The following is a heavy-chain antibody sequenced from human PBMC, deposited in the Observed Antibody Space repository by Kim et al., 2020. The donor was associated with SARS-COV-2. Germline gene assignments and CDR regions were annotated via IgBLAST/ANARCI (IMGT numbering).Heavy chain of an antibody. D-gene: IGHD6-6*01. Sequence: PSLKSRVTISVDTSKNQFSLKLSSVTAADTAVYYCARGYGSSGRSEYFQHWGQGTLVTVSS. CDR3: ARGYGSSGRSEYFQH. J-gene: IGHJ1*01. V-gene: IGHV4-34*01.